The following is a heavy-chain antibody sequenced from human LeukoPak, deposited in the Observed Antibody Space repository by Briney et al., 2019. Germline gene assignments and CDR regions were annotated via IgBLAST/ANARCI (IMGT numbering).Heavy chain of an antibody. V-gene: IGHV1-18*01. CDR2: ISAYHCNT. Sequence: ASVKVSCKASGYTFNRYGISRVRQDPGHAIEGMGWISAYHCNTNYAQKLQGRVTMTTDTSTSTDYLELRSLRSDDTAVYYCAREGSGTGWFGELYSYYYYMDVWGKGTTVTVSS. CDR3: AREGSGTGWFGELYSYYYYMDV. CDR1: GYTFNRYG. D-gene: IGHD3-10*01. J-gene: IGHJ6*03.